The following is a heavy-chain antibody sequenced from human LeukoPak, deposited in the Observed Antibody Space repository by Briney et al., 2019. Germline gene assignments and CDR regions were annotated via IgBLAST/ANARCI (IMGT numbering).Heavy chain of an antibody. J-gene: IGHJ5*02. CDR3: AKSKDGNIAASFDP. CDR2: ISGSGGYT. V-gene: IGHV3-23*01. Sequence: GGSLRLSCAASGFTFRSYAMSWVRQAPGKGLEWVTTISGSGGYTLYADYVKGRFTISRDNSKNTLYLQMNSLRAEDTAVYYCAKSKDGNIAASFDPWGQGTLVTVSS. CDR1: GFTFRSYA. D-gene: IGHD6-13*01.